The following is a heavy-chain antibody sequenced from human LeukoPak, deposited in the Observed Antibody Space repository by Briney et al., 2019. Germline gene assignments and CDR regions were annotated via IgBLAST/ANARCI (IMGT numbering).Heavy chain of an antibody. Sequence: SETLSLTCTVSGGSISSSPYYWGWIRQPPGKGLEWIGSVYYSGSTYYNPSLKSRVTISVDTSKNHFSLKLSSVTAADTAVYFCARHVSPTYYFDYWGQGTLVTVSS. CDR1: GGSISSSPYY. CDR2: VYYSGST. D-gene: IGHD5/OR15-5a*01. CDR3: ARHVSPTYYFDY. J-gene: IGHJ4*02. V-gene: IGHV4-39*01.